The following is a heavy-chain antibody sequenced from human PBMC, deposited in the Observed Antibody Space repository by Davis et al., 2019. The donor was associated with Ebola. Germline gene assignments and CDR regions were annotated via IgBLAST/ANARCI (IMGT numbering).Heavy chain of an antibody. V-gene: IGHV4-30-2*01. D-gene: IGHD2/OR15-2a*01. Sequence: MPSETLSLTCAVSGGSISSGGYSWSWIRQPPGKGLEWIGYIYHSGSTYYNPSLKSRVTISVDRSKNQFSLKLSSVTAADTAVYYCARKGGKYLWYFDLWGRGTLVTVSS. CDR1: GGSISSGGYS. CDR2: IYHSGST. J-gene: IGHJ2*01. CDR3: ARKGGKYLWYFDL.